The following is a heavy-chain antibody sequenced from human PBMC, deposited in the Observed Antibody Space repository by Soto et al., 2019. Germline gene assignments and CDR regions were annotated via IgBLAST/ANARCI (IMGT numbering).Heavy chain of an antibody. J-gene: IGHJ4*02. Sequence: QVQLQESGPGLVKPSETLSLTCTVSGGSISSYYWSWIRQPAGQGLEWIGRIYNSGSTNYNPSLRRRVTMSVDTSKNQFSLKLSCVTASDTAVYYCATEREGPSSRSFDYWGQGTLVTVSS. CDR2: IYNSGST. CDR1: GGSISSYY. V-gene: IGHV4-4*07. CDR3: ATEREGPSSRSFDY.